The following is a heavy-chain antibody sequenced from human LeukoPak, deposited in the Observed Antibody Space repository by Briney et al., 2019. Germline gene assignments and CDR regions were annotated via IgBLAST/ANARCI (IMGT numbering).Heavy chain of an antibody. D-gene: IGHD1-26*01. V-gene: IGHV4-31*03. Sequence: PSQTLSLTCTLSGGSLSSGVYYWSWIRLHPRNCLGWLGYIYYSGSTYYNPSLKSRVTISVDTYKKQFSLKLTSVTAADTAVYYCARGGGSYSSLMGDPFAIWGQGTMVTVSS. CDR1: GGSLSSGVYY. CDR2: IYYSGST. CDR3: ARGGGSYSSLMGDPFAI. J-gene: IGHJ3*02.